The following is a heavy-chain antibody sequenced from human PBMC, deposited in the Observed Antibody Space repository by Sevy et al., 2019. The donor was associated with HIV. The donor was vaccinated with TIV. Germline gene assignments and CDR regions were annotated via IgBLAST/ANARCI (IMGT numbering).Heavy chain of an antibody. CDR2: ISGSGGST. CDR1: GFTFSSYA. Sequence: GGSLRLSCAASGFTFSSYAMSWVRQAPGKGLEWVSAISGSGGSTYYADSVKGRFTISRDNSKNTLYLKMNSLRAEDTAVYYCAKDSISGILTGYYSYYYGMDVWGQGTTVTVSS. D-gene: IGHD3-9*01. J-gene: IGHJ6*02. CDR3: AKDSISGILTGYYSYYYGMDV. V-gene: IGHV3-23*01.